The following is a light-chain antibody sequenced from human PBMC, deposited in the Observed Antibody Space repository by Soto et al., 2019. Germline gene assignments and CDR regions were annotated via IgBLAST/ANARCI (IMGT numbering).Light chain of an antibody. CDR2: DVS. CDR3: QQRSDWLPIT. V-gene: IGKV3-11*01. J-gene: IGKJ5*01. Sequence: EIVMTQSPATLSLSPGERATLSCRSSQSVSESLAWYQQKPGQAPGLLIYDVSYRATGIPVRFSGSGSGTDFTLTISSLEPEDFAVYYCQQRSDWLPITFGQGTRLEIK. CDR1: QSVSES.